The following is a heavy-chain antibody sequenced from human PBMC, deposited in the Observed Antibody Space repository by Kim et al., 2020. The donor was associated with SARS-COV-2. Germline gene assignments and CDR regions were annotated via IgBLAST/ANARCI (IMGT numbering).Heavy chain of an antibody. V-gene: IGHV3-74*03. Sequence: GGSLRLSCEASGFTFSNYWMHWVRQAPGKGLVWVSAINRDGSTTKYADSVRGRFTISRDNAMNTLYLQMSSLGVKDTAVYYCVSHYGGDNNYWGQGALVT. D-gene: IGHD2-21*01. CDR2: INRDGSTT. CDR1: GFTFSNYW. J-gene: IGHJ4*02. CDR3: VSHYGGDNNY.